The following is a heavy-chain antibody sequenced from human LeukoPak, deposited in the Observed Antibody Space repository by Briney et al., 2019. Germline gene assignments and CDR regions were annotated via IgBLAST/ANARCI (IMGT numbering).Heavy chain of an antibody. CDR3: ARAVDTDFAFDI. CDR2: INPNSGST. J-gene: IGHJ3*02. V-gene: IGHV1-2*02. D-gene: IGHD5-18*01. Sequence: APVKVSCKTSGYTFNDYFMHWVRQAPGQGLEWMGWINPNSGSTKHAQRFQGRVTMTRDTSISTAYMEVSRLRSDDSAVYYCARAVDTDFAFDIWGQGTMVTVSS. CDR1: GYTFNDYF.